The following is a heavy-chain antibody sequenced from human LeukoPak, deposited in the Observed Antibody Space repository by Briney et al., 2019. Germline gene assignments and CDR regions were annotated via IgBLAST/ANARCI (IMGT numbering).Heavy chain of an antibody. J-gene: IGHJ2*01. Sequence: PGGSLRHSCAASGFTFSSYWMHWVRQAPGKGRVWVSRINSDGSTTSYADSVKGRFTISRDNAKNTLYLQMNSLRAEDTAVYYCARGGGAWYFDLWGRGTLVTVS. CDR2: INSDGSTT. V-gene: IGHV3-74*01. CDR1: GFTFSSYW. CDR3: ARGGGAWYFDL. D-gene: IGHD3-16*01.